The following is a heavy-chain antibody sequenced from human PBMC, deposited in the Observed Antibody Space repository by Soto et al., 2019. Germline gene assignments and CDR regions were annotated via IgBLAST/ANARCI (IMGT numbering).Heavy chain of an antibody. D-gene: IGHD1-26*01. CDR3: ARDIGLVEAIYDGMHV. CDR1: GDIFSSYA. CDR2: IIPMFGPP. J-gene: IGHJ6*02. V-gene: IGHV1-69*06. Sequence: GASVKVSCKASGDIFSSYAISWVRQAPGQGLEWMGGIIPMFGPPKYAQKFQGRLTITADKSTSTAYMELSSLRSEDTALYYCARDIGLVEAIYDGMHVWGQGTTVTVSS.